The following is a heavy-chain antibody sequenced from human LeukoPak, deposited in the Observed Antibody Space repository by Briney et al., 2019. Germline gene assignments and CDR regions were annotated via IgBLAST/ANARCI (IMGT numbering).Heavy chain of an antibody. CDR1: GYTLTELS. J-gene: IGHJ4*02. CDR2: FDPEDGET. V-gene: IGHV1-24*01. CDR3: ATLAPRAYYDFWSGYQSFDY. D-gene: IGHD3-3*01. Sequence: ASVKVSCKVSGYTLTELSMHWVRQAPGKGLEWVGGFDPEDGETIHAHKFQGRGTMTEDTSTDTAYIELSSLRSEDTAVYYCATLAPRAYYDFWSGYQSFDYWGQGTLVTVSS.